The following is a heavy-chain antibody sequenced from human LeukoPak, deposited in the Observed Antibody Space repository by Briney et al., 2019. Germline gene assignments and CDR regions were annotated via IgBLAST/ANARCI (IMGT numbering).Heavy chain of an antibody. CDR1: GFTFSSYA. D-gene: IGHD3-22*01. V-gene: IGHV3-23*01. J-gene: IGHJ4*02. CDR3: ARRKSSYDSSGYFDH. CDR2: LRGNGDT. Sequence: GGSLRLSCAASGFTFSSYAMSWVREAPARGLEWVSSLRGNGDTFYADSVKGRFTLSRDESRNTVYLQLNNLRVEDTAVYYCARRKSSYDSSGYFDHWGRGTLVTVS.